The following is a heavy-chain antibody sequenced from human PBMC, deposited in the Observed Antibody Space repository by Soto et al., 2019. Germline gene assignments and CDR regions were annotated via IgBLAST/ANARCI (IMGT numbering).Heavy chain of an antibody. D-gene: IGHD5-18*01. Sequence: QLQLQESGPGLVKPSETLSLSCTVSGGSISSSTYYWGWIRQPPGKGLEWIGSIYFGGSTYHNPSLKSRVTISVDTSKNQFSLKLSSVTAADTAVYYCARHSGYNYPYFFDYWGQGTLVTVSS. CDR1: GGSISSSTYY. CDR2: IYFGGST. V-gene: IGHV4-39*01. CDR3: ARHSGYNYPYFFDY. J-gene: IGHJ4*02.